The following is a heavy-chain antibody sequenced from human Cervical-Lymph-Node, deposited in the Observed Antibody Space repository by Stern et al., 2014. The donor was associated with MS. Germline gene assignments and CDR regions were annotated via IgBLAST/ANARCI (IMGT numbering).Heavy chain of an antibody. V-gene: IGHV1-2*02. CDR1: GYTFTGYH. D-gene: IGHD1-26*01. CDR3: AKGVGATLDVC. J-gene: IGHJ4*02. CDR2: INPNSGGT. Sequence: VQLEESGAEVKKPGASVKVSCKASGYTFTGYHMHWVRQAPGQGLEWLGWINPNSGGTNYAQNFQGRVTMTRDMSISTAYMELSSLRSDDTAVYYCAKGVGATLDVCWGQGTLVTVSS.